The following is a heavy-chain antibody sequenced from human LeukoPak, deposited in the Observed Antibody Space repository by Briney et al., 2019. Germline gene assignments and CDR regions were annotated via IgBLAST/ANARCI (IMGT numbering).Heavy chain of an antibody. CDR3: ARDREIYGSGRALNYFDY. Sequence: ASVKISCKASGYTFTSYGISWVRQAPGQGLEWMGWISAYNGNTNYAQKLQGRVTMTTVTSTSTAYMELRSLRSDDTAVYYCARDREIYGSGRALNYFDYWGQGTLVTVSS. V-gene: IGHV1-18*01. J-gene: IGHJ4*02. CDR2: ISAYNGNT. CDR1: GYTFTSYG. D-gene: IGHD3-10*01.